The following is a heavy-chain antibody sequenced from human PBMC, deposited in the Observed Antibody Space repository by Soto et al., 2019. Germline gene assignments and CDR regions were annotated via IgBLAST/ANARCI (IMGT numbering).Heavy chain of an antibody. CDR2: IRSERYGGTA. CDR1: GFTFRDYA. V-gene: IGHV3-49*05. J-gene: IGHJ4*02. CDR3: TLIPRNGRGAPFAY. D-gene: IGHD2-15*01. Sequence: QVVESGGGLVKPGQSLRLSCAGSGFTFRDYAVAWFRQTPGKGLECIGFIRSERYGGTADYAASVRGRFIISRDDYTGVAYVQMDSLRSGDTGVYHCTLIPRNGRGAPFAYWGQGTLVTVAS.